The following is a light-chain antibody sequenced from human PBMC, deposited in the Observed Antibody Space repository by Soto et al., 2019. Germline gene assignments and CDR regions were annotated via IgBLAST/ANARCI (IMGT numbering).Light chain of an antibody. CDR1: QGISNW. J-gene: IGKJ4*01. V-gene: IGKV1-12*01. CDR3: QQTNTFLPLT. Sequence: DIPMTQSPSSVSASVGDRVTITCRASQGISNWLAWYQQQPVKAPKLLIYGAPSLQSGVPSRFSGGGSGTHFTLIISSLQPEDFVTYYCQQTNTFLPLTFGGGTKVEI. CDR2: GAP.